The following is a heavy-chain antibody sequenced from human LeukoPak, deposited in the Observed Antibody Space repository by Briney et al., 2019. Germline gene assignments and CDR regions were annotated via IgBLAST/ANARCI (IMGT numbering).Heavy chain of an antibody. Sequence: ASVKVSCKASGYTFTSYDINWVRQATGQGLGWMGWMNPNSGNTGYAQKFQGRVTMTRNTSISTAYMELSSLRSEDTAVYYCARGIIYSSWMDVWGQGTTVTVSS. CDR1: GYTFTSYD. J-gene: IGHJ6*02. D-gene: IGHD6-6*01. CDR2: MNPNSGNT. CDR3: ARGIIYSSWMDV. V-gene: IGHV1-8*01.